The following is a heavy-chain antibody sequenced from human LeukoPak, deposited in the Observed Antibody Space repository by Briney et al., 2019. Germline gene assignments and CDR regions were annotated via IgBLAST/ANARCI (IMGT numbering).Heavy chain of an antibody. CDR1: GGFLSSSSYY. D-gene: IGHD6-13*01. J-gene: IGHJ4*02. V-gene: IGHV4-39*07. CDR3: ARGPGSSWYGGLDY. CDR2: IFYSGTT. Sequence: SETLSLTCTVSGGFLSSSSYYWGWLRQPPGKGLEWIGSIFYSGTTYYIPSLKRRITIFVDTSKNQFSLKLNSGTAADTAVYYCARGPGSSWYGGLDYWGQGTLVTVSS.